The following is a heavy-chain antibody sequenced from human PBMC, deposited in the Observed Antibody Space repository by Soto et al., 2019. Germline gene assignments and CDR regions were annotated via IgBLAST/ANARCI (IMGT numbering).Heavy chain of an antibody. CDR2: ISAYNGNT. Sequence: QVQLVQSGAEVKKPGASVKVSCKASGYTFTSYGISWVRQAPGQGLEWMGWISAYNGNTNYAQKLQGRVTMTTDTATSTAYMELRSLRSDDTAVYYCARDLGFAEERVVVSPGGYWGQGTLVTVSS. J-gene: IGHJ4*02. V-gene: IGHV1-18*01. D-gene: IGHD3-22*01. CDR3: ARDLGFAEERVVVSPGGY. CDR1: GYTFTSYG.